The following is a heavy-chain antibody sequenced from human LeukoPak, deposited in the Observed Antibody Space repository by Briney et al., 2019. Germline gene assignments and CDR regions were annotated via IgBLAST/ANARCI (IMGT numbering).Heavy chain of an antibody. V-gene: IGHV1-69*13. CDR1: GGTFSSYA. J-gene: IGHJ6*02. CDR2: IIPIFGTA. Sequence: ASVKVSCKASGGTFSSYAISWVRQAPGQGLEWMGGIIPIFGTANYAQKFQGRVTITADESTSTAYMELSSLRSEDTAVYYCARDRYSYVSFASGYGMDVWGQGTTVTVSS. D-gene: IGHD5-18*01. CDR3: ARDRYSYVSFASGYGMDV.